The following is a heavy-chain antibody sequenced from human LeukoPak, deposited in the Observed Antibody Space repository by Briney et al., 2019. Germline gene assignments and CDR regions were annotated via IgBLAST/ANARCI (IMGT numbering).Heavy chain of an antibody. J-gene: IGHJ4*02. CDR2: IYISGST. CDR1: GGSISSYY. CDR3: ARDRGTWNDDGFDY. V-gene: IGHV4-4*07. Sequence: SETLSLTCTVSGGSISSYYWSWIRQPAGKGLEWIGRIYISGSTNYNSSLKSRVTMSVDTSKNQFSLKLSSVTAADTAVYYCARDRGTWNDDGFDYWGQGTLVTASS. D-gene: IGHD1-1*01.